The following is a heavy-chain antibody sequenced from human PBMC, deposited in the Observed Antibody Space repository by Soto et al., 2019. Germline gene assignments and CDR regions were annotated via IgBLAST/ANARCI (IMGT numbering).Heavy chain of an antibody. Sequence: GGSLRLSCAASGFSFSDYYMSWIRQAPGKGLEWVSYISPNSGSANYADSVKGRFTISRDNAKDSLYLQMNSLTAADTAVYYCACAAPGDSWGQGTLVTVSS. D-gene: IGHD6-25*01. J-gene: IGHJ4*02. CDR2: ISPNSGSA. V-gene: IGHV3-11*06. CDR3: ACAAPGDS. CDR1: GFSFSDYY.